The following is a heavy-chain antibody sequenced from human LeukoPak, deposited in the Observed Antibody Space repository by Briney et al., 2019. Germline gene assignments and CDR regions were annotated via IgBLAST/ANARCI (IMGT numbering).Heavy chain of an antibody. J-gene: IGHJ4*02. Sequence: PGGSLRLSCAASGLTFSTYSMNWVRQAPGKGLEWVSAISGSGGSTYYADSVKGRFTISRDNSKNTLYLQMNSLRAEDTAVYYVSGSPRPNWGQGTLVTVSS. CDR3: SGSPRPN. D-gene: IGHD3-22*01. CDR1: GLTFSTYS. CDR2: ISGSGGST. V-gene: IGHV3-23*01.